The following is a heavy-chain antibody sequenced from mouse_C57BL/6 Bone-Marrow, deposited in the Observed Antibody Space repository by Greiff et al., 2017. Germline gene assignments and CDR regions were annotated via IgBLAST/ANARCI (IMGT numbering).Heavy chain of an antibody. CDR2: IYPGGGYT. J-gene: IGHJ3*01. CDR3: AKYDGYYFAY. V-gene: IGHV1-63*01. CDR1: GYTFTNYW. Sequence: VHLVESGAKLVRPGTSVKMSCKASGYTFTNYWIGWAKQRPGHGLEWIGDIYPGGGYTNYNEKFKGKATLTADKSSSTAYMQFSSLTSEDSAIYYCAKYDGYYFAYWGQGTLVTVSA. D-gene: IGHD2-3*01.